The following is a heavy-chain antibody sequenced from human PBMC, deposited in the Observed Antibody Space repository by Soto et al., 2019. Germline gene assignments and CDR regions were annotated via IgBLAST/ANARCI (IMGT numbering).Heavy chain of an antibody. CDR3: AREVGYIVATIGGDWFDP. Sequence: SETLSLTCTVSGGSISSGGYYWSWIRQHPGKGLEWIGYIYYSGSTYYNPSLKSRVTISVDTSKNQFSLKLSSVTAADTAVYYCAREVGYIVATIGGDWFDPWGQGTLVTVSS. J-gene: IGHJ5*02. D-gene: IGHD5-12*01. CDR2: IYYSGST. CDR1: GGSISSGGYY. V-gene: IGHV4-31*03.